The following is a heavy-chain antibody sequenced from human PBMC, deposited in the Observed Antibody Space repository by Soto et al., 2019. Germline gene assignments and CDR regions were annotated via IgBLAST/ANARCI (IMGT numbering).Heavy chain of an antibody. Sequence: TSETLSLTCTVSGGSISSSSYYWGWIRQPPGKGLEWIGSIYYSGSTYYNPSLKSRVTISVDTSKNQFSLKLSSVTAADTAVYYCASLVYDFWSGYYTRENYYYYYGMDVWGQGTTVTVSS. CDR1: GGSISSSSYY. CDR2: IYYSGST. V-gene: IGHV4-39*01. D-gene: IGHD3-3*01. J-gene: IGHJ6*02. CDR3: ASLVYDFWSGYYTRENYYYYYGMDV.